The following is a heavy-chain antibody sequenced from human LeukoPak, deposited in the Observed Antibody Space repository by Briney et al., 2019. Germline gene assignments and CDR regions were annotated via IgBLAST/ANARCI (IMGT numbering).Heavy chain of an antibody. D-gene: IGHD3-3*01. CDR1: GFTFGKYW. Sequence: GGSLRLSCVASGFTFGKYWMSWVCQAPGKGLEWVADIKLDGSEKNYVDSVKGRFTISRDNTKNSLYLQMNSLRVEDTAVFYCARDQYDTWSRRGNFDSWGQGTLVIVSS. CDR2: IKLDGSEK. J-gene: IGHJ4*02. V-gene: IGHV3-7*03. CDR3: ARDQYDTWSRRGNFDS.